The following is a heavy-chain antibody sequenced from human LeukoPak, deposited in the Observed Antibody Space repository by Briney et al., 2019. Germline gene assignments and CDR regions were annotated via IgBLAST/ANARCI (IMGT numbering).Heavy chain of an antibody. V-gene: IGHV3-21*01. CDR2: ISSSSSYI. D-gene: IGHD6-13*01. Sequence: GGSLRLSCAASGFTFISYSMNWVRQAPGKGLEWVSSISSSSSYIYYADSVKGRFTISRDNAKNSLYLQMNSLRAEDTAVYYCARDRYSSSCGGDYWGQGTLVTVSS. J-gene: IGHJ4*02. CDR1: GFTFISYS. CDR3: ARDRYSSSCGGDY.